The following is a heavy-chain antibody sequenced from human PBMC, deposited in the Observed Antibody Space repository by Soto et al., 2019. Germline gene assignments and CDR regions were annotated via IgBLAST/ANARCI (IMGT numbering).Heavy chain of an antibody. D-gene: IGHD6-13*01. J-gene: IGHJ5*02. Sequence: EAQLVESGGDLVQPGGSLRLSCVASGFNFSRYEMNWVRQAPGKGLEWVAYITGTASTIYYADSVKGRFTISRDNAKNSRYLHMSSLRSEDTAVYYCAREEQRSWFNHKQFDPWGQGTLVTVSS. V-gene: IGHV3-48*03. CDR2: ITGTASTI. CDR3: AREEQRSWFNHKQFDP. CDR1: GFNFSRYE.